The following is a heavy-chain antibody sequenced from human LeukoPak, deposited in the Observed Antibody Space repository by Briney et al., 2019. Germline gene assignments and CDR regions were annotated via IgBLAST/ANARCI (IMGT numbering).Heavy chain of an antibody. CDR1: GFPFSSYS. CDR3: ARGLGYCSGGSCPRNTYFDY. D-gene: IGHD2-15*01. Sequence: GGSLRLSCAASGFPFSSYSMNWVRQAPGKGLEWVSSISSSSSYIYYADSVKGRFTISRDNAKNSLYLQMNSLRAEDTAVYYCARGLGYCSGGSCPRNTYFDYWGQGTLVTVSS. J-gene: IGHJ4*02. CDR2: ISSSSSYI. V-gene: IGHV3-21*01.